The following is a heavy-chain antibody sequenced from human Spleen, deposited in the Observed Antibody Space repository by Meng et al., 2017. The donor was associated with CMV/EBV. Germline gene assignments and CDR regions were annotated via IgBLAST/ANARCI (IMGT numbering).Heavy chain of an antibody. CDR1: GITVGNNY. CDR2: IYSGGST. Sequence: GGSLRLSCAASGITVGNNYMSWVRQAPGKGLEWVSFIYSGGSTYYADSVKGRFTISRDNSKNTLCLQMNSLRAEDTAVYYCAREPPFGSGYLGLDDYWGQGTLVTVSS. J-gene: IGHJ4*02. V-gene: IGHV3-53*01. CDR3: AREPPFGSGYLGLDDY. D-gene: IGHD3-22*01.